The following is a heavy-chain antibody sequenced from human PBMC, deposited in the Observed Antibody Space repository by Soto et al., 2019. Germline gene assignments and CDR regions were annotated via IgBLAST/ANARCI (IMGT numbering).Heavy chain of an antibody. CDR2: IYSGGNT. V-gene: IGHV3-53*01. D-gene: IGHD3-16*01. CDR1: GFTVSSNY. J-gene: IGHJ6*02. CDR3: VRGGRNYYYSGMDV. Sequence: EVQLVESGGGLIQPGGSLRLSCAASGFTVSSNYMNWVRQAPGKGLEWVSVIYSGGNTYYADSVKGRFTISRDNSKNTLFLQMNSLRAEDTAVYYCVRGGRNYYYSGMDVWGQGTTVTVSS.